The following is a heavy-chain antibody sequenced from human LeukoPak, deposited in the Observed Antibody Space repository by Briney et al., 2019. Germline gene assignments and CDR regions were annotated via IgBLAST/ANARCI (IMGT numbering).Heavy chain of an antibody. CDR3: ARGYCSGGSCYSYYYYNYMDV. Sequence: NTSETLSLTCTVSGYSISSGYYWGWIRQPPGKGLEWIGSISYSGSTYYNPSLKSRVTISVDTSKNQFSLKLSSVTAADTAVYYCARGYCSGGSCYSYYYYNYMDVWGKGTTVTVSS. CDR1: GYSISSGYY. CDR2: ISYSGST. J-gene: IGHJ6*03. D-gene: IGHD2-15*01. V-gene: IGHV4-38-2*02.